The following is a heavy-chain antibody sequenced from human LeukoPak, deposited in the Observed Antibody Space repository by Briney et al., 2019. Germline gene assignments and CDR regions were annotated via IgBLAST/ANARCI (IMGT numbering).Heavy chain of an antibody. CDR3: ARAPSEIGGYYPEYFRH. V-gene: IGHV3-74*01. D-gene: IGHD3-22*01. CDR2: IKSDGGT. Sequence: GGSLRLSCAASGFTFSTYWMHWVRQAPRKGLVWVSRIKSDGGTNYADSVKGRFTISRDNAKKTVSLQMNSLRPEDTGVYYCARAPSEIGGYYPEYFRHWGQGTLVTVSS. CDR1: GFTFSTYW. J-gene: IGHJ1*01.